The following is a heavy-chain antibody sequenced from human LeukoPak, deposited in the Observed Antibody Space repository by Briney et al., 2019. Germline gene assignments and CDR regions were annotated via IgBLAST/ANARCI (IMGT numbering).Heavy chain of an antibody. V-gene: IGHV4-4*07. CDR2: IYTSGST. CDR1: GGSTSRYY. Sequence: PSATLSLTCTVSGGSTSRYYWRSIRQPAGKGLEWIGRIYTSGSTNYNPSLKSRVTISVDKSKNQFSLKLSSVTAADTAVYYCARAEKAVTGILDSWGEGSLVSVSS. CDR3: ARAEKAVTGILDS. J-gene: IGHJ4*02. D-gene: IGHD6-19*01.